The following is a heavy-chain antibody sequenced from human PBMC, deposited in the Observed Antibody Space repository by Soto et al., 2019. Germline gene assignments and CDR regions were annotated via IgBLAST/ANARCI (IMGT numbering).Heavy chain of an antibody. D-gene: IGHD2-21*02. CDR1: GYSFTSYS. J-gene: IGHJ4*02. Sequence: LKISCKGSGYSFTSYSIGWASQIPGTGIHGMVRIYPGASDNRYGVSFQVQRTISADKSRSTAYLQWSSLKASDTAMYYCARLSCCGDCYPNGYFDYWGQGTLVTVS. CDR2: IYPGASDN. V-gene: IGHV5-51*01. CDR3: ARLSCCGDCYPNGYFDY.